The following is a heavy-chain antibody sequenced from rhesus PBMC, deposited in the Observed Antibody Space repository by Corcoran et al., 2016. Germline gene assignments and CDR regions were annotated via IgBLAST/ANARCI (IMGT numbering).Heavy chain of an antibody. Sequence: EVQLVESGGGLVQPGGSLRLSCAASGFTFSNYWMSWVRQAPGKGRDWVGRIKNKCVGEPTAYSEYVKGRLPISRYDSKTTLVLQMNSLKTEDTAVYYCTRARVGSNYYYWGQGVLATVSS. V-gene: IGHV3-16*02. CDR1: GFTFSNYW. J-gene: IGHJ4*01. CDR2: IKNKCVGEPT. D-gene: IGHD1-26*01. CDR3: TRARVGSNYYY.